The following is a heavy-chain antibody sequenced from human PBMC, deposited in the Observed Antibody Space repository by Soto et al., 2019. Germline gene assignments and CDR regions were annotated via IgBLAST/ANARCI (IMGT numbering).Heavy chain of an antibody. J-gene: IGHJ6*02. CDR3: TRVDVHCSGGNCYGIPMDV. CDR2: INRSGSI. CDR1: GFTVSSKY. D-gene: IGHD2-15*01. Sequence: EVQLVESGGGLVQPGGSLRLSCAASGFTVSSKYMSWVRQAPGKGLEWVSLINRSGSITYADSLKGRLTISSDNSEDTLYLQMSTLGVEDTAVYYCTRVDVHCSGGNCYGIPMDVWGQGTTVTGSS. V-gene: IGHV3-66*01.